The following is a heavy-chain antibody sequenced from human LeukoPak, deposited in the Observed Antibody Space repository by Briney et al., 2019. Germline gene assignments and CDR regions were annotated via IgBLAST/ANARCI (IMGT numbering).Heavy chain of an antibody. V-gene: IGHV3-53*01. J-gene: IGHJ3*02. D-gene: IGHD2-15*01. Sequence: AGGSLRLSCAASGFTVSSNYMSWVRQAPGKGLEWVSVTYSGGSTYYADSVKGRFTISRDNSKNTLYLQMNSLRAEDTAVYYCVSDRAGYCSGGSCSAYCGGDCSGAFDIWGQGTMVTVSS. CDR2: TYSGGST. CDR1: GFTVSSNY. CDR3: VSDRAGYCSGGSCSAYCGGDCSGAFDI.